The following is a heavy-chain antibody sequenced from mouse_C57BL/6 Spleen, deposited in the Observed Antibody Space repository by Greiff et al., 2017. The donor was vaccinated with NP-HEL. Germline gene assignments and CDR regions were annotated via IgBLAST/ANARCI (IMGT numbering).Heavy chain of an antibody. V-gene: IGHV1-82*01. Sequence: QVQLQQSGPELVKPGASVKISCKASGYAFSSSWMNWVKQRPGKGLEWIGRIYPGDGDTNYNGKFKGKATLTADKSSSTAYMQLSSLTSEDSAVYFCARYGNSFAYWGQGTLVTVSA. CDR3: ARYGNSFAY. CDR1: GYAFSSSW. CDR2: IYPGDGDT. J-gene: IGHJ3*01. D-gene: IGHD2-1*01.